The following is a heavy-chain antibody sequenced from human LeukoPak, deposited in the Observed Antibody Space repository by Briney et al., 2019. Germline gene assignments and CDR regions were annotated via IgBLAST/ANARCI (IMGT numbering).Heavy chain of an antibody. CDR2: INNSGST. D-gene: IGHD2-15*01. V-gene: IGHV4-34*01. CDR3: ARVGGTYAFDI. J-gene: IGHJ3*02. CDR1: GGSFSGYY. Sequence: SETLSLTCAVYGGSFSGYYWSWIRQPPGKGLEWIGEINNSGSTNYNPSLKSRVTISVDTSKNQFSLKLSSVTAADTAEYYCARVGGTYAFDIWGQGTMVTVSS.